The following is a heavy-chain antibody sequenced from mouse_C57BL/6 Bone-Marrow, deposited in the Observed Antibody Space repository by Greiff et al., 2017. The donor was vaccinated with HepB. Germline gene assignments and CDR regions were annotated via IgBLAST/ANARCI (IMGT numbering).Heavy chain of an antibody. V-gene: IGHV5-4*01. CDR1: GFTFSSYA. Sequence: EVKLMESGGGLVKPGGSLKLSCAASGFTFSSYAMSWVRQTPEKRLEWVATISDGGSYTYYPDNVKGRFTISRDNAKNNLYLQLNHLKSEDTAIYYCARDTTVVSWYDVDYWGQGTTLPVSS. CDR2: ISDGGSYT. D-gene: IGHD1-1*01. J-gene: IGHJ2*01. CDR3: ARDTTVVSWYDVDY.